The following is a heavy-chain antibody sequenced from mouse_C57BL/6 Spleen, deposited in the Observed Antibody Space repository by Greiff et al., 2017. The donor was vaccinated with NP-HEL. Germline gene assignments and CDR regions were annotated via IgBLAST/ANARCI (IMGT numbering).Heavy chain of an antibody. CDR2: IWSGGST. CDR1: GFSLTSYG. CDR3: ARTYEYDSAWFAY. J-gene: IGHJ3*01. V-gene: IGHV2-2*01. Sequence: QVQLQQSGPGLVQPSQSLSITCTVSGFSLTSYGVHWVRQSPGKGLEWLGVIWSGGSTDYNAAFISRLSTSKDNPKSQVFFKMNSLQADDTAIYYCARTYEYDSAWFAYWGQGTLVTVSA. D-gene: IGHD2-4*01.